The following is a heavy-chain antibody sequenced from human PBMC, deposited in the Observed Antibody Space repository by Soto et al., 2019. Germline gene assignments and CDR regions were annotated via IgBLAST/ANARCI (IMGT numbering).Heavy chain of an antibody. CDR3: VKDESINWYSGHFRH. J-gene: IGHJ1*01. CDR2: INWNSGSI. V-gene: IGHV3-9*01. D-gene: IGHD6-13*01. Sequence: SLRLSCAASGFTFDDYAMHWVRQVPGKGLECVSGINWNSGSIGYGDSVKGRFAISRDNAKNSLHLQMNSLSAEDTAFYYCVKDESINWYSGHFRHWGQGXLVTVYS. CDR1: GFTFDDYA.